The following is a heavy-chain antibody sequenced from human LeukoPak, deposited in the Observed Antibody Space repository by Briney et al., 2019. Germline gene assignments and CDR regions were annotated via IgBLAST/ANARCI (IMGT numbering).Heavy chain of an antibody. D-gene: IGHD3-10*01. J-gene: IGHJ4*02. Sequence: QPGGSLRLSCAASGFTFSSYAMSWVRQAPGKGLEWVSAISGSGGSTYYADSVKGRFTISRDNSKNTLYLQMNGLRAEDTAVYYCAKGGSVVRGEGPSLYWGQGTLVTVSS. V-gene: IGHV3-23*01. CDR1: GFTFSSYA. CDR3: AKGGSVVRGEGPSLY. CDR2: ISGSGGST.